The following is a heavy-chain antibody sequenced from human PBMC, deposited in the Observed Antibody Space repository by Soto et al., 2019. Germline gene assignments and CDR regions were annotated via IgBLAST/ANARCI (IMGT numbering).Heavy chain of an antibody. V-gene: IGHV3-23*01. D-gene: IGHD3-22*01. CDR2: ISGSGGST. J-gene: IGHJ5*02. CDR3: AKDLNYYDSSGYYYGFS. Sequence: EVQLLESGGGLVQPGGSLRLSCAASGFTFSSYAMSWVRQAPGKGLEWVSAISGSGGSTYYADSVKGRLTISRDNSKNTLYLQMNSLRAEDTAVYYCAKDLNYYDSSGYYYGFSWGQGTLVTVSS. CDR1: GFTFSSYA.